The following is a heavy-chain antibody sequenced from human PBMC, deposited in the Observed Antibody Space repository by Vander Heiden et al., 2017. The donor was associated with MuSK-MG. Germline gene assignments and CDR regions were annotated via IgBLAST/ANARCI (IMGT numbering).Heavy chain of an antibody. CDR2: INNNGRNT. CDR3: LTYPRQDY. CDR1: GFTFSSHA. Sequence: DVQLLESGGGLVQPGGSLRLSCAASGFTFSSHAMSWVRQAPGKGLEWVSAINNNGRNTYYPDSVKGRFTISRDNSKNTLFLQMNSLRAEDTAVYYCLTYPRQDYWGQGTLVTVSS. D-gene: IGHD3-9*01. V-gene: IGHV3-23*01. J-gene: IGHJ4*02.